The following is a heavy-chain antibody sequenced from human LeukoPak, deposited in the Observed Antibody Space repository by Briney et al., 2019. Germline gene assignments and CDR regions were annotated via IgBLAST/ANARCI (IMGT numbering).Heavy chain of an antibody. CDR1: GFTFSSYG. D-gene: IGHD3-3*01. Sequence: GGSLRLSCAASGFTFSSYGMHWVRQAPGKGLEWVAVISYDGSNKYYADSVKGRFTISRDNSKNTLYLQMNSLRAEDTAVYYCAKAENHVFWSPHALDIWAQGTMVIV. CDR2: ISYDGSNK. CDR3: AKAENHVFWSPHALDI. V-gene: IGHV3-30*18. J-gene: IGHJ3*02.